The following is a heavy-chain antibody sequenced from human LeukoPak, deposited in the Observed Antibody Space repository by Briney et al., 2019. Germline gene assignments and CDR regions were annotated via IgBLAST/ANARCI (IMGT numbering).Heavy chain of an antibody. CDR3: AKVTGGITSFDY. J-gene: IGHJ4*02. CDR2: ISSSGSTI. Sequence: GGSLRLSCAASGFTFSSHGINWVRRAPGKGLEWVSYISSSGSTIYYADSVKGRFTISRDNSKNTLYLQMNSLRAEDTAVYYCAKVTGGITSFDYWGQGTLVTVSS. D-gene: IGHD2-2*01. CDR1: GFTFSSHG. V-gene: IGHV3-23*01.